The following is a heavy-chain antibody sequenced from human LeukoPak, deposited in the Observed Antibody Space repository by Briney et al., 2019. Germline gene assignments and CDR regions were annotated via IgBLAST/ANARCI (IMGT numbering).Heavy chain of an antibody. V-gene: IGHV3-48*04. Sequence: GGSLRLSCAVSGFTFSSYSMNWVRQAPGKGLEWVSYISSSSSTIYYADSVKGRFTISRDNVKNSLYLQMNSLKTEDTAVYYCTTALYDWNDVNYWGQGTLVTVSS. J-gene: IGHJ4*02. CDR2: ISSSSSTI. D-gene: IGHD1-20*01. CDR1: GFTFSSYS. CDR3: TTALYDWNDVNY.